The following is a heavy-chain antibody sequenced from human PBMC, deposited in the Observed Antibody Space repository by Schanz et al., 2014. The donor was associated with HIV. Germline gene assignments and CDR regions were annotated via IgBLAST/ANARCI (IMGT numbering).Heavy chain of an antibody. V-gene: IGHV1-8*01. CDR3: ARTRGIAVAGFDY. D-gene: IGHD6-19*01. CDR2: MNPNSGYT. J-gene: IGHJ4*02. CDR1: GYSFTSYD. Sequence: QVQLVQSGAEAKKPGASVMLSCKASGYSFTSYDINWVRQATGLGLEWMGWMNPNSGYTGYAQKFQGRVTMTRHTPTSTAYMELSSLRSDDTAVYYCARTRGIAVAGFDYWGQGTLVTVSS.